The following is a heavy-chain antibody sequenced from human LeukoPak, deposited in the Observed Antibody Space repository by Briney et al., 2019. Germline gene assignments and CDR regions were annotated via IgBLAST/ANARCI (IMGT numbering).Heavy chain of an antibody. CDR2: INPNSGGT. D-gene: IGHD5-12*01. V-gene: IGHV1-2*02. Sequence: ASVKVSCKASGYTFTGYYMHWVRQAPGQGLEWMGWINPNSGGTNYAQKFQGRVTMTRDTSISTAYMELSRLRSDDTAVYYCARDLQAGSGYDGGLDYWGQGTLVTVSS. CDR1: GYTFTGYY. J-gene: IGHJ4*02. CDR3: ARDLQAGSGYDGGLDY.